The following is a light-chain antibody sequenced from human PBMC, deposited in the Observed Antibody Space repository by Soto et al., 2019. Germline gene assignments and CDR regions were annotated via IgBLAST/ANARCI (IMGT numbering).Light chain of an antibody. Sequence: DAVLTQSPLSLPVTLGQPASISCRSSQSLVHSAGNTYLNWFQQRPGQSPRRLIYKVSERDSGVPDRFSGRASGTDFTLEISRVEAEDVGVYYGMQGTHWPYTFGQGTKLEIK. CDR1: QSLVHSAGNTY. CDR2: KVS. V-gene: IGKV2-30*02. CDR3: MQGTHWPYT. J-gene: IGKJ2*01.